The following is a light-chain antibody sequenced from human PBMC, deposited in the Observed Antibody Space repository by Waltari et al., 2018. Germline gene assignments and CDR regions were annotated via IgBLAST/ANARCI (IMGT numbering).Light chain of an antibody. V-gene: IGLV2-8*01. CDR3: SSYAGSNNLI. J-gene: IGLJ2*01. CDR2: EVS. Sequence: QSALTQPPSASGSPGQSVTLSCTGTSSDVGGYNYVSWYQQHPAKAPKLMIYEVSKRPSGVPDRFSGSKSGNTASLTVSGLQAEDEADYYCSSYAGSNNLIFGGGTKLTVL. CDR1: SSDVGGYNY.